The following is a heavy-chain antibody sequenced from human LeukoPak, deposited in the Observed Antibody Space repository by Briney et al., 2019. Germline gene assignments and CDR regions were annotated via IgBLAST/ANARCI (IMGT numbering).Heavy chain of an antibody. D-gene: IGHD3-10*01. V-gene: IGHV3-7*04. CDR2: IKQDGSEK. J-gene: IGHJ4*02. Sequence: GGSLRLSCAASGFTFSTYWMTWVRQAPGKGLEWVANIKQDGSEKNYVDSAKGRFTISRDNAKNSLYLQMNTLSADDTAVYFCAGGISMVRGADYWGQGTLVTVSS. CDR1: GFTFSTYW. CDR3: AGGISMVRGADY.